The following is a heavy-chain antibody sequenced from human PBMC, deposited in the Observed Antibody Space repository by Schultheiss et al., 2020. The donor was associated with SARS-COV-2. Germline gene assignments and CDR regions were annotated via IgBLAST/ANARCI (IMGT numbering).Heavy chain of an antibody. J-gene: IGHJ3*02. D-gene: IGHD2-8*01. Sequence: GGSLRLSCATSGFIFSDYAIGWVCQAPGRGLEWVSTISGGGIIIYYADSVRGRFTITRDNFKNTVYLEMSSLRAEDTAIYYCANPPPGQGVFNIWGQGTVVTVSS. CDR1: GFIFSDYA. CDR3: ANPPPGQGVFNI. CDR2: ISGGGIII. V-gene: IGHV3-23*01.